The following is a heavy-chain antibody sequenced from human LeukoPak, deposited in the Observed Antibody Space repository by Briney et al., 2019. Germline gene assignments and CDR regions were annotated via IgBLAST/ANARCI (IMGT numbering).Heavy chain of an antibody. CDR1: GYSISSGYY. J-gene: IGHJ4*02. CDR2: IYHSGST. CDR3: ARGGIFDATVTTGVYYFDY. Sequence: SETLSLTCTVSGYSISSGYYWGWIRQPPGKGLEWIGRIYHSGSTYYNPSLKRRVTISGDTSKNQFSLKLSSVTAADTAVYYCARGGIFDATVTTGVYYFDYWGQGTLVTVSS. D-gene: IGHD4-17*01. V-gene: IGHV4-38-2*02.